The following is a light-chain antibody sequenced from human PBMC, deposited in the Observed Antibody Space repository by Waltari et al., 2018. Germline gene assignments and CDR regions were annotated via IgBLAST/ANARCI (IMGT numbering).Light chain of an antibody. CDR3: QQYGSAPPWT. CDR1: QSVSSSY. Sequence: EIVLTQSPGTLSLSPVERATLSCRASQSVSSSYLAWYQQKPGQAPRLLIYGASSRATGIPDRFSGSGSGTDCTLTVSRLEPEDFAMYYCQQYGSAPPWTFGQGTKVEIK. J-gene: IGKJ1*01. V-gene: IGKV3-20*01. CDR2: GAS.